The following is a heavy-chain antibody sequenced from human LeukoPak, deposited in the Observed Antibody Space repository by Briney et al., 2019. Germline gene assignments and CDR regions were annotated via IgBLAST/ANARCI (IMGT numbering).Heavy chain of an antibody. CDR3: ARVGGPYCSGGSCSKAYDY. J-gene: IGHJ4*02. D-gene: IGHD2-15*01. CDR2: ISWNSGSI. Sequence: GGSLRLSCAASGFTFDDYAMHWVRQAPGKGLEWVSGISWNSGSIGYADSVKGRFTISRDNAKNSLYLEMNSLRAEDTAVYYCARVGGPYCSGGSCSKAYDYWGQGTLVTVSS. V-gene: IGHV3-9*01. CDR1: GFTFDDYA.